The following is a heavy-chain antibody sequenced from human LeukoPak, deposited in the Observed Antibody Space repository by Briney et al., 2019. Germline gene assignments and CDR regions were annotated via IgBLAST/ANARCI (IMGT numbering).Heavy chain of an antibody. V-gene: IGHV3-23*01. CDR2: ISGSGGST. CDR3: ARVVVAATVPWFDP. J-gene: IGHJ5*02. D-gene: IGHD2-15*01. CDR1: GFTFSSYG. Sequence: GGSLRLSCAASGFTFSSYGMHWVRQAPGKGLEWVSAISGSGGSTYYADSVKGRFTISRDNSKNTLYLQMNSLRAEDTAVYYCARVVVAATVPWFDPWGQGTLVTVSS.